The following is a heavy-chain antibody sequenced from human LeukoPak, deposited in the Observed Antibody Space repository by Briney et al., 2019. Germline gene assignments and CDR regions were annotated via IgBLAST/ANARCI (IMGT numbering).Heavy chain of an antibody. CDR1: GGSISSSSYY. D-gene: IGHD4-17*01. V-gene: IGHV4-61*01. J-gene: IGHJ4*02. Sequence: SSETLSLTCTVSGGSISSSSYYWSWIRQPPGKGLEWIGYIYYSGSTNYNPSLKSRVTISVDTSKNQFSLKLSSVTAADTAVYYCARTDMTTVTNWGQGTLVTVSS. CDR3: ARTDMTTVTN. CDR2: IYYSGST.